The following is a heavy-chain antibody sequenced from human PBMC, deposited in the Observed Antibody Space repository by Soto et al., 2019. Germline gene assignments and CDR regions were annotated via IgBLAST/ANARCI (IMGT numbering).Heavy chain of an antibody. D-gene: IGHD1-26*01. CDR1: GGSVSSGNYF. J-gene: IGHJ3*01. CDR2: FYDNGDN. CDR3: ARRLIDTWDQVHAFDF. Sequence: QLKRQESGRVLVKPAETLCLKCAVSGGSVSSGNYFWGGMRQPPGKGLEGIGNFYDNGDNYYSPSTKSSVTMYVDTTQNQFSLRLTSETAADTAVYYCARRLIDTWDQVHAFDFWVPVTLVTVSS. V-gene: IGHV4-39*01.